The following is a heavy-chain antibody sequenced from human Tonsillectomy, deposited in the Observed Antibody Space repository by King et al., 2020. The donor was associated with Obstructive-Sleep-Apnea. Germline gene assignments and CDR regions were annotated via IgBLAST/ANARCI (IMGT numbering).Heavy chain of an antibody. Sequence: QLQESGPGLVKPSQTLSLTCTVSGGSINSGDYYWTWIRQPPGKGLEWVGFIYHSWSTYFNPYLRSRVTGSIDTSRNQFSLNLNSVTAADTAVYFCARWRGGSGNIDYWGQGILVTVSS. D-gene: IGHD3-10*01. CDR3: ARWRGGSGNIDY. V-gene: IGHV4-30-4*01. CDR2: IYHSWST. CDR1: GGSINSGDYY. J-gene: IGHJ4*02.